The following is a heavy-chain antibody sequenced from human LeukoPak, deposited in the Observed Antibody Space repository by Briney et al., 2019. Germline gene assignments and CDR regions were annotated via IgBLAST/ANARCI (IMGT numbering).Heavy chain of an antibody. D-gene: IGHD6-13*01. CDR3: ARDAFIAAAGTVDY. Sequence: GASVKVSCKASGYTLTSYGISWVRQAPGQGLEWMGWISAYNGNTNYAQKLQGRVTMTTDTSTSTAYMELRSLRSDDTAVYYCARDAFIAAAGTVDYWGQGTLVTVSS. CDR2: ISAYNGNT. J-gene: IGHJ4*02. CDR1: GYTLTSYG. V-gene: IGHV1-18*01.